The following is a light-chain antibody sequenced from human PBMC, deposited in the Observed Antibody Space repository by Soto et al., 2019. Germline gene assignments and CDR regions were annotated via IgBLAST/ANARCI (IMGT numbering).Light chain of an antibody. V-gene: IGKV3-11*01. CDR3: QQRSNWPPRT. CDR2: DGS. CDR1: QSVSTY. Sequence: EIVLTQSPATLSLSPGERATLSCRASQSVSTYLAWYQQKPGQAPRLIIYDGSNMATGIPRRFSGSGSGTDFTLTISSLEPEDFAVYYCQQRSNWPPRTFGQGTKLEIK. J-gene: IGKJ2*01.